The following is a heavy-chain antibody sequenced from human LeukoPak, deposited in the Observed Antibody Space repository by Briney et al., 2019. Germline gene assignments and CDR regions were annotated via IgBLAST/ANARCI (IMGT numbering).Heavy chain of an antibody. D-gene: IGHD2-21*02. CDR2: IYSSGST. CDR1: GGSITNYY. CDR3: ARAPYVPPAYCGGDCFRANYYGMDV. J-gene: IGHJ6*02. V-gene: IGHV4-4*07. Sequence: SETLSLTCTVSGGSITNYYWSWIRQPAGKGLEWIGRIYSSGSTNYNPSLKSRVTISVDTSKNQFSLKLSSVTAADTAVYYCARAPYVPPAYCGGDCFRANYYGMDVWGQGTTVTVSS.